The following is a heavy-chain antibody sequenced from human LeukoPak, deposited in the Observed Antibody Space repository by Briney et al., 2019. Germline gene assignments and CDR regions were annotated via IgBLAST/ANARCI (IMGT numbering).Heavy chain of an antibody. CDR3: ARSGSGWYGDYYYYYGMDV. V-gene: IGHV1-69*13. CDR2: IIPIFGTA. J-gene: IGHJ6*02. CDR1: GGTFISYA. D-gene: IGHD6-19*01. Sequence: ASVKVSCKASGGTFISYAISWVRQAPGQGPEWMGGIIPIFGTANYAQKFQGRVTITADESTSTAYMELSSLRSEDTAVYYCARSGSGWYGDYYYYYGMDVWGQGTTVTVSS.